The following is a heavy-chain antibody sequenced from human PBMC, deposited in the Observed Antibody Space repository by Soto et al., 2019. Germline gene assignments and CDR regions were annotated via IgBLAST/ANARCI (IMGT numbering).Heavy chain of an antibody. CDR1: GGSISSYY. CDR3: ARVHVDYWYFDL. J-gene: IGHJ2*01. V-gene: IGHV4-59*01. CDR2: IYYSGST. Sequence: QVQLQESGPGLVKPSETLSLTCTVSGGSISSYYWSWIRQPPGKGLGWIGYIYYSGSTNHIPSLRRRATISFDPSKNQFSLKLSSVTAADTAVYYCARVHVDYWYFDLWGRGTLLTVSS.